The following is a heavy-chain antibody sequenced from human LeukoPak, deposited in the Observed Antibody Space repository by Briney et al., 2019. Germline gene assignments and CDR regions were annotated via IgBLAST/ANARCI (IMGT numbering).Heavy chain of an antibody. J-gene: IGHJ4*02. CDR3: ARDAYGSTVDY. CDR1: GFTFSSYT. D-gene: IGHD1-26*01. V-gene: IGHV3-21*01. Sequence: GGSLRLSCAASGFTFSSYTMNWVRQAPGKGLEWVSSISGSSNYIYYADSVKGRFTISRDNAKNSLYLQMNSLRAEDTAVYYCARDAYGSTVDYWGQGTLVTVSS. CDR2: ISGSSNYI.